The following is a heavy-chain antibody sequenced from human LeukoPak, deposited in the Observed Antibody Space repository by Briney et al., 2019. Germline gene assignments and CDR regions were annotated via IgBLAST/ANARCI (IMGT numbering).Heavy chain of an antibody. CDR2: INPRGGSI. V-gene: IGHV1-46*01. Sequence: ASVKVSRKASGYPFTSYYMHWVRQAPGQGLEWMGIINPRGGSISYAQKFQGRVTMTRDTSTSTVYMELSSLRSEDTAVYYCARDPPYDTSGYYFDYWGQGTLVTVSS. CDR1: GYPFTSYY. CDR3: ARDPPYDTSGYYFDY. J-gene: IGHJ4*02. D-gene: IGHD3-22*01.